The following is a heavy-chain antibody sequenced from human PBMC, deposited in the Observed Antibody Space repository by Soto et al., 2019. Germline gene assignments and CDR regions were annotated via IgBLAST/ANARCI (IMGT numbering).Heavy chain of an antibody. CDR1: ADTFTSYY. Sequence: ASVKVSCKAPADTFTSYYIHWVRPAPGHGLEWMGIINPNGGSTKYAQKFQGRITMTRDTSRSTVYMELSSLRSDDTAIYYCARSSGGNFGIIIEGSNWFDPWGQGTLVTVSS. D-gene: IGHD3-3*01. V-gene: IGHV1-46*01. CDR3: ARSSGGNFGIIIEGSNWFDP. J-gene: IGHJ5*02. CDR2: INPNGGST.